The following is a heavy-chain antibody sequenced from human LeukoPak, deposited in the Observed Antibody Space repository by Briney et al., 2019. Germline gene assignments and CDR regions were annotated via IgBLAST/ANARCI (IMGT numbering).Heavy chain of an antibody. J-gene: IGHJ3*02. D-gene: IGHD5-18*01. CDR2: INPNSGGT. CDR1: GYTFTGYY. CDR3: AREGQLGYSYGLGDDAFDI. V-gene: IGHV1-2*02. Sequence: GASVKVSCKASGYTFTGYYMHWVRQAPGQGLEWMGWINPNSGGTNYAQKFQGRVTMTRDTSVSTAYMELSRLRSDDTAVYYCAREGQLGYSYGLGDDAFDIWGQGTMVTVSS.